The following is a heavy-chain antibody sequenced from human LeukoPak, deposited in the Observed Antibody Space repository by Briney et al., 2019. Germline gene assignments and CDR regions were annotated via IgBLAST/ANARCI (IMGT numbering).Heavy chain of an antibody. J-gene: IGHJ6*02. CDR1: GYTFISYY. V-gene: IGHV1-46*01. D-gene: IGHD6-6*01. CDR2: INPSGGST. Sequence: GASVKVSCKASGYTFISYYIHWVRQAPGQGLEWMGIINPSGGSTSYAQKFQGRVTMTRDTSTSTVYMELSSLRSKDTAVYYCAREQGSSSSGRYGLDVWGQGTTVTVSS. CDR3: AREQGSSSSGRYGLDV.